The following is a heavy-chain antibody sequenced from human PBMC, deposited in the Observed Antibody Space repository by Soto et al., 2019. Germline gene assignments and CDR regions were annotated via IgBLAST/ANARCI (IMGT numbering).Heavy chain of an antibody. V-gene: IGHV3-7*01. J-gene: IGHJ6*03. D-gene: IGHD3-3*01. Sequence: GGSLRLSCAASGFTFSSYWMSWVRQAPGKGLEWVANIKQDGSEKYYVDSVKGRFTISRDNAKNSLYLQMNSLRAEDTAVYYCARGMPIFGVVRIFYYYYYMDVWGKGTTVTVPS. CDR3: ARGMPIFGVVRIFYYYYYMDV. CDR1: GFTFSSYW. CDR2: IKQDGSEK.